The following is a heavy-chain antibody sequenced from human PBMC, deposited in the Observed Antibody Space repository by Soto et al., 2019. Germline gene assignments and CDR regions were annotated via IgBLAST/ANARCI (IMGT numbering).Heavy chain of an antibody. D-gene: IGHD1-7*01. CDR2: IGPNRGDT. CDR3: GRGRSGELVVFY. CDR1: GYTFTGYY. V-gene: IGHV1-2*02. J-gene: IGHJ4*02. Sequence: QVQLVQSGAEVKKSGASVKVSCKASGYTFTGYYIHWVRQAPGQGLEWMGEIGPNRGDTKHAQKFQGRVNMTRDTSISTVYMELSNLSPDDTAVYYCGRGRSGELVVFYWGQGTLVTVYS.